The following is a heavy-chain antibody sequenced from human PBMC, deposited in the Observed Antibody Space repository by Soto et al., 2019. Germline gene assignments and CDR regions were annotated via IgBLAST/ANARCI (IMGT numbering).Heavy chain of an antibody. D-gene: IGHD2-2*01. CDR2: INDTGSR. J-gene: IGHJ6*01. CDR3: ARGLFVVVPAAGGGGRDYYYYGMDV. V-gene: IGHV4-34*01. Sequence: PSETLSLTCAFSGGSFSVYYWSWIRQPPGTGLERTGQINDTGSRNSNPPPNRRVPISVDTSKNQSALKLSSVTAADTAVYYWARGLFVVVPAAGGGGRDYYYYGMDVWGQGTTVTVSS. CDR1: GGSFSVYY.